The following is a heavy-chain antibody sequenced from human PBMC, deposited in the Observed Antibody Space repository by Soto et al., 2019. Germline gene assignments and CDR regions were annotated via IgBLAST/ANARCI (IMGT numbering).Heavy chain of an antibody. Sequence: GGSLRLSCAASGFTFSSYWMSWVRQAPGKGLEWVANIKQDGSEKYYVDSVKGRFTISRDNAKNSLYLQMNSLRAEDTAVYYCAREGPPRFYDILTGLLGYYYMDVWGKGTTVTVSS. V-gene: IGHV3-7*01. CDR2: IKQDGSEK. CDR3: AREGPPRFYDILTGLLGYYYMDV. CDR1: GFTFSSYW. D-gene: IGHD3-9*01. J-gene: IGHJ6*03.